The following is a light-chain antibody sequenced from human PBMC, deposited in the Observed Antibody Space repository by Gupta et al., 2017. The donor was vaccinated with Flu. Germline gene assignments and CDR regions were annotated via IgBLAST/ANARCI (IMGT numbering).Light chain of an antibody. CDR2: AAS. CDR1: QGLSSW. CDR3: QQANSFPAT. V-gene: IGKV1-12*01. J-gene: IGKJ1*01. Sequence: PSSVSASVGDRVTITCRASQGLSSWLAWYQQKPGKAPKLLIYAASTFQSGVPSTFSGSASGTDFTLTIISLQPEDFATYYCQQANSFPATFGQGTKVEIK.